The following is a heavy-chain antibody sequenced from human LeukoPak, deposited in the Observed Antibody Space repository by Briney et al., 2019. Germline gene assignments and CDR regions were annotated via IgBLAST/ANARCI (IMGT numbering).Heavy chain of an antibody. CDR2: IYYSGST. Sequence: SETLSLTCTVSGGSISYYYWSWIRQPPGKGLEWIGYIYYSGSTNYNPSLKSRVTISVDTSKNQFSLKLSSVTAADTAVYYCARATILFSLDYWGQGTLVTVSS. D-gene: IGHD3-3*01. CDR1: GGSISYYY. J-gene: IGHJ4*02. CDR3: ARATILFSLDY. V-gene: IGHV4-59*12.